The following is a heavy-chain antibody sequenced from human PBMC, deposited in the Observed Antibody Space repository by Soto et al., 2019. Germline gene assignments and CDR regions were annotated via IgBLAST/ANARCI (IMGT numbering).Heavy chain of an antibody. Sequence: SETLSLTCTVSSGSIKTDVWWSWLRRPPGKGLEWIGEIYQNGHTNYNPSLKSRVTMSVDTSKNHFSLMLTSVTAADTAMYYCARDAAVAGETDRFDYWGQGILVTGSS. CDR3: ARDAAVAGETDRFDY. CDR2: IYQNGHT. CDR1: SGSIKTDVW. D-gene: IGHD6-19*01. J-gene: IGHJ4*02. V-gene: IGHV4-4*02.